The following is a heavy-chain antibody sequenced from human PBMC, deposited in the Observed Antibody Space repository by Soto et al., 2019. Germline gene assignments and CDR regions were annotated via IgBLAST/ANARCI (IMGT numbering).Heavy chain of an antibody. CDR2: IHPSGGIT. CDR3: ARMKRGYSYGLYDD. D-gene: IGHD5-18*01. V-gene: IGHV1-46*01. Sequence: ASVKVSCKASGYTSTTYYIHWVRQAPGQGLEWMGIIHPSGGITNYAQKFQGWVTMTRDTSISTAYMELSRLRSDDTAVYYCARMKRGYSYGLYDDWGQGTLVTVSS. J-gene: IGHJ4*02. CDR1: GYTSTTYY.